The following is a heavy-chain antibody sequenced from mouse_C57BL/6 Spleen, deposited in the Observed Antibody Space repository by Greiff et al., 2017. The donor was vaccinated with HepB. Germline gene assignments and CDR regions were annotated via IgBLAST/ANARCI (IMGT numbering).Heavy chain of an antibody. CDR3: ARPYDYDPSY. V-gene: IGHV1-26*01. D-gene: IGHD2-4*01. CDR1: GYTFTDYY. J-gene: IGHJ3*01. Sequence: EVQLQQSGPELVKPGASVKISCKASGYTFTDYYMNWVKQSHGKSLEWIGDINPNNGGTSYNQKFKGKATLTVDKSSSTAYMELRSLTSEDSAVYYCARPYDYDPSYWGQGTLVTVSA. CDR2: INPNNGGT.